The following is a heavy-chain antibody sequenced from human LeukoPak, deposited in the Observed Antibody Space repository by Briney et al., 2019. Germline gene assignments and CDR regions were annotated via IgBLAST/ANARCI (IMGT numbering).Heavy chain of an antibody. J-gene: IGHJ6*04. CDR3: ARDRDYDILTGYYYYGMDV. CDR2: ISSSSSYI. CDR1: GFTFSSYS. D-gene: IGHD3-9*01. Sequence: GGSLRLSCAASGFTFSSYSMNWVRQAPGKGLEWVSSISSSSSYIYYADSVKGRFTISRDNAKSSLYLQMNSLRAEDTAVYYCARDRDYDILTGYYYYGMDVWGKGTTVTVSS. V-gene: IGHV3-21*01.